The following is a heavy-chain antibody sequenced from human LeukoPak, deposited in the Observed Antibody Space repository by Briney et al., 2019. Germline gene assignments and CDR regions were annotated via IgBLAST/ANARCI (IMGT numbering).Heavy chain of an antibody. V-gene: IGHV4-59*01. J-gene: IGHJ6*03. Sequence: SETLSLTCTVSGGSISSYYWSWIRQPPGKGLEWIGYIYYSGSTNYNPSLKSRVTVSVDTSKNQFSLKLSSVTAADTAVYYCARSKGVGSGWFYYYYYMDVWGKGTTVTVS. D-gene: IGHD6-19*01. CDR2: IYYSGST. CDR1: GGSISSYY. CDR3: ARSKGVGSGWFYYYYYMDV.